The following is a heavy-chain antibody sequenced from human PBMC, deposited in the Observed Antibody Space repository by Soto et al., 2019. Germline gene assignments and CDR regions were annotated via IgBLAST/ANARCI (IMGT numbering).Heavy chain of an antibody. J-gene: IGHJ4*02. CDR1: GFTFSSYW. D-gene: IGHD3-3*01. Sequence: PGGSLRLSCAASGFTFSSYWMHWVRQAPGKGLVWVSRINSDGSSTSYADSVKGRFTISRDNAKNTLYLQMNSLRAEDTAVYYCARLRFLEWSPFYYFDYWGQGTLVTVSS. CDR2: INSDGSST. CDR3: ARLRFLEWSPFYYFDY. V-gene: IGHV3-74*01.